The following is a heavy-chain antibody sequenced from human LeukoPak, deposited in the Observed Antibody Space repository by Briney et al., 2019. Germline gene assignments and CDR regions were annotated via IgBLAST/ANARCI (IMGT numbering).Heavy chain of an antibody. V-gene: IGHV3-23*01. D-gene: IGHD6-6*01. J-gene: IGHJ4*02. CDR3: AKGSSSSISARLNY. CDR2: ISGSDGIT. Sequence: QPGGSLRLSCAASGFTFKNYAMSWVRQAPGKGLEWVSGISGSDGITYYADSVKGRFTISRDNSNNTLYLQMSSLRAADTALYYCAKGSSSSISARLNYWGQGTPVTVSS. CDR1: GFTFKNYA.